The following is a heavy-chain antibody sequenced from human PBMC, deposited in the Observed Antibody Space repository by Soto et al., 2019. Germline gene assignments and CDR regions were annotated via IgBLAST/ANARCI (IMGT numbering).Heavy chain of an antibody. J-gene: IGHJ6*02. CDR1: GYTFTGYY. Sequence: ASVKVSCKASGYTFTGYYMHWVRQAPGQGLEWMGWINPNSGGTNYAQKFQGWVTMTRDTSISTAYMELSRLRSDDTAVYYCARAIGETYYYYGMDVWGQGTTFT. V-gene: IGHV1-2*04. D-gene: IGHD3-3*01. CDR2: INPNSGGT. CDR3: ARAIGETYYYYGMDV.